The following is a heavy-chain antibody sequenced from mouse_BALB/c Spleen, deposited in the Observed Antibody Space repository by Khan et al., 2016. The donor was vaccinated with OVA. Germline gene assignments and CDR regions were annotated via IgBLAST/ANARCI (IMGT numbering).Heavy chain of an antibody. V-gene: IGHV1-4*01. J-gene: IGHJ3*01. CDR1: GYTFTSYT. CDR3: VRDGAYYRNDGWFAY. Sequence: QVQLQQSGAELARPGASVKLSCKTSGYTFTSYTIHWIKLRPGQGLEWIGYINPNNGYTNYNQKFKDKATLTADKSSTTVYMQLSSLTSDDSAFXNSVRDGAYYRNDGWFAYWGQGTLVTVSA. CDR2: INPNNGYT. D-gene: IGHD2-14*01.